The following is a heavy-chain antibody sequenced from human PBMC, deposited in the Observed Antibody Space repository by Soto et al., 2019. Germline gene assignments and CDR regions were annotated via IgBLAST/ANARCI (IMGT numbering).Heavy chain of an antibody. Sequence: GESLKISCKGSGYSFTSYWIGWVRQMPGKGLEWMGIIYPGDSDTRYSPSFQGQVTISADKSISTAYLQWSSLKASDTAMYYCARYKDIVVVPAAKGEYYYYYYGMDVWGQGTTVTVSS. CDR2: IYPGDSDT. D-gene: IGHD2-2*01. J-gene: IGHJ6*02. V-gene: IGHV5-51*01. CDR3: ARYKDIVVVPAAKGEYYYYYYGMDV. CDR1: GYSFTSYW.